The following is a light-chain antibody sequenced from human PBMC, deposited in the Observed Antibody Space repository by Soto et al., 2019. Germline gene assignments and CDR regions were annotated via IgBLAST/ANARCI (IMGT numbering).Light chain of an antibody. CDR3: QQYNKWPLT. V-gene: IGKV3-15*01. CDR1: QSVSSN. J-gene: IGKJ4*01. Sequence: EIAMSQSPATLSVSPVERATLSGRASQSVSSNLAWYQQKPGQAPRLLIYGASIRATGTPARFSGSGSGTEFSLTISSLQPEDFAVYYCQQYNKWPLTFGGGTKVDIK. CDR2: GAS.